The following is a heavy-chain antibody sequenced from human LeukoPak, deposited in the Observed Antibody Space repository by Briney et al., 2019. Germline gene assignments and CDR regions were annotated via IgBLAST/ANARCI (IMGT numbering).Heavy chain of an antibody. Sequence: PGGSLRLSCAASGFTFSSYSMNRVRQAPGKGLEWVSSISSSSSYIYYADSVKGRFTISRDNAKNSLYLQMNSLRAEDTAVYYCARDSMATYYYYYYYMDVWGKGTTVTVSS. CDR2: ISSSSSYI. J-gene: IGHJ6*03. CDR1: GFTFSSYS. D-gene: IGHD2/OR15-2a*01. V-gene: IGHV3-21*01. CDR3: ARDSMATYYYYYYYMDV.